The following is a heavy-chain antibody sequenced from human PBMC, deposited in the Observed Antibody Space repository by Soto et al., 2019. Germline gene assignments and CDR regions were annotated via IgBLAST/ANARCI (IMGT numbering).Heavy chain of an antibody. J-gene: IGHJ6*02. CDR3: ARDAYSSSSRVYYYGMDV. CDR2: IKQDGSEK. Sequence: GGSLRLSCAASGFTFSSYWMSWVRQAPGKGLEWVANIKQDGSEKYYVDSVKGRFTISRDNAKNSLYLQMNSLRAEDTAVYYCARDAYSSSSRVYYYGMDVWGQGPTVTVSS. CDR1: GFTFSSYW. V-gene: IGHV3-7*01. D-gene: IGHD6-6*01.